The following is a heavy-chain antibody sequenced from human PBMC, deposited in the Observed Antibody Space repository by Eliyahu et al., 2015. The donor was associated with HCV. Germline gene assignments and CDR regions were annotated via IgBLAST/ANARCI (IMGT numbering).Heavy chain of an antibody. Sequence: QASGYTFTYYFIHWVRQAPGQGLEWLGRINGNSGATKSTENFQDRVTMTRDTSSSTVDMELTRLTSDDTAVYYCARGRGGPSGSYYFDFWGQGTLVTVSS. CDR2: INGNSGAT. CDR3: ARGRGGPSGSYYFDF. CDR1: GYTFTYYF. J-gene: IGHJ4*02. D-gene: IGHD1-26*01. V-gene: IGHV1-2*06.